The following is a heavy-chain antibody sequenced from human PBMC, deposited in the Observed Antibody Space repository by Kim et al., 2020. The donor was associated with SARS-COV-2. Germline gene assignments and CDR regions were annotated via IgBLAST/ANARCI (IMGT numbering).Heavy chain of an antibody. Sequence: GGSLRLSCAASGFIFNDYYMSWVRQAPGKGLEWVSYISKNGDIIYYADSVKGRFTISRDNAKSSLYLQMSSLRVDDTAMYYRVRDKDDDYGETHFDFWG. D-gene: IGHD4-17*01. CDR1: GFIFNDYY. CDR2: ISKNGDII. V-gene: IGHV3-11*01. CDR3: VRDKDDDYGETHFDF. J-gene: IGHJ4*01.